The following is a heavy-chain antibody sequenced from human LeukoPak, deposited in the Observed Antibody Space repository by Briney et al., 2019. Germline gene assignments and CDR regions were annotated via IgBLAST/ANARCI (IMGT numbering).Heavy chain of an antibody. CDR3: ARIGSSWPNWFDP. J-gene: IGHJ5*02. CDR2: ITSSGSTI. CDR1: GFRFSDYY. V-gene: IGHV3-11*01. Sequence: GVSLRLSCAASGFRFSDYYMTWIRQAPGKGLEWVSHITSSGSTIHYADSVKGRFTISRDNATNSLYLQMSSLRAEDTAVYYCARIGSSWPNWFDPWGQGTLVTVSS. D-gene: IGHD6-13*01.